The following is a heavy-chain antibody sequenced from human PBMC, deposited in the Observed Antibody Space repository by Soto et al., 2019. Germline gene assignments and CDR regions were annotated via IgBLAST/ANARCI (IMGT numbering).Heavy chain of an antibody. Sequence: PGESLKISCKGSGYSFTSYWIGWVRQMSGKGLEWMGIIYPGDSDTRYSTSFQGEVTISADKSISTAYLQWSSLKASDTAMYYCARHPSAAGGLFYGMDVWGQGTTVTVSS. CDR3: ARHPSAAGGLFYGMDV. CDR2: IYPGDSDT. V-gene: IGHV5-51*01. D-gene: IGHD6-13*01. J-gene: IGHJ6*02. CDR1: GYSFTSYW.